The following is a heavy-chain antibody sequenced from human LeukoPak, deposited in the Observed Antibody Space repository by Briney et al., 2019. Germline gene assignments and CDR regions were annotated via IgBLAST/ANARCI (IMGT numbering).Heavy chain of an antibody. Sequence: SVKVSCKASGGTFSSYAISWAGQAPGQGLEWMGGIIPIFGTANYAQKFQGRVTITADESTSTAYMELSSLRSEDTAVYYCARFGRDGYNYGYFDYWGQGTLVTVSS. CDR3: ARFGRDGYNYGYFDY. V-gene: IGHV1-69*13. D-gene: IGHD5-24*01. J-gene: IGHJ4*02. CDR2: IIPIFGTA. CDR1: GGTFSSYA.